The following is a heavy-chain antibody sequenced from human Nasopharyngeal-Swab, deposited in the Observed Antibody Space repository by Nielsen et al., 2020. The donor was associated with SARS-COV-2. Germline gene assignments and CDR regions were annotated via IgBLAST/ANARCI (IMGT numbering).Heavy chain of an antibody. CDR3: AREGRDGAVSS. J-gene: IGHJ5*02. V-gene: IGHV3-7*05. D-gene: IGHD5-24*01. CDR1: GFTFSSSW. CDR2: IKQDGTVT. Sequence: GGSLRLSCAASGFTFSSSWMNWVRQAPGKGLEWVATIKQDGTVTHYVDSVRGRFTVSRDNAKNSLFLQMNSLRAEDTAVYFCAREGRDGAVSSWGQGTLVTVSS.